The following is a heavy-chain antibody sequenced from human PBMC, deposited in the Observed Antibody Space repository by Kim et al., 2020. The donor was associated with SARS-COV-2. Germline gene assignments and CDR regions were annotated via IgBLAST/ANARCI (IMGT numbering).Heavy chain of an antibody. CDR2: VNPDNGAT. CDR3: TRDLRWDCSGGSCFSPYFYPMDV. CDR1: GYTFTAFF. Sequence: ASVKVSCKASGYTFTAFFMHWVRQAPGQPLEWVGRVNPDNGATDLAQRLRDRVTMTWDTSITTFYMELTSLTSDDTAVYYCTRDLRWDCSGGSCFSPYFYPMDVWGRGTTVIVS. J-gene: IGHJ6*02. D-gene: IGHD2-15*01. V-gene: IGHV1-2*06.